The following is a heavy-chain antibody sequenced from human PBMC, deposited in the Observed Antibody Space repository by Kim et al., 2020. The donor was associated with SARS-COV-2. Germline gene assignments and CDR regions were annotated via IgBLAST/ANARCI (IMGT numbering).Heavy chain of an antibody. CDR3: WRMGTAMVPGLHAY. V-gene: IGHV4-34*01. CDR2: INHSGST. CDR1: GGSFSGYY. J-gene: IGHJ4*02. D-gene: IGHD5-18*01. Sequence: SETLSLTCAVYGGSFSGYYWSWIRQPPGKGLEWIGEINHSGSTNYNPSLKSRVIISVDTSKNQISLKLSSVTAADTAVYYCWRMGTAMVPGLHAYWGQGT.